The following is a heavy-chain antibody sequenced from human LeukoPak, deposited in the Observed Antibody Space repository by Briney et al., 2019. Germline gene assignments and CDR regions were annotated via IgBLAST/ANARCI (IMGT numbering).Heavy chain of an antibody. CDR2: ISSSGGTK. Sequence: PGGSLRLSCAASGFTFGSYEMNWVSQAPGKGLEWISYISSSGGTKNYADSVKGRFTISRDNAKNSLYLQMNSLRAEDTAVYYCARNPYFDYWGQGTLVTVSS. CDR3: ARNPYFDY. CDR1: GFTFGSYE. V-gene: IGHV3-48*03. J-gene: IGHJ4*02.